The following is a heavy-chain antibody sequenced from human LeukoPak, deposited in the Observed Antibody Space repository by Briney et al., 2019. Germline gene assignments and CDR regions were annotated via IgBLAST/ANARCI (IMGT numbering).Heavy chain of an antibody. CDR1: GGSISSNY. D-gene: IGHD1-26*01. J-gene: IGHJ4*02. CDR3: ARRGRGSRGPDFDY. Sequence: PSQTLSLTCTVSGGSISSNYWSWIRQPPGKGLEWIGYTYFSGSTNYNPSLKSRVTISVVSSKNQFSLKLSSVTAADTAVYYCARRGRGSRGPDFDYWGQGTLVTVSS. CDR2: TYFSGST. V-gene: IGHV4-59*12.